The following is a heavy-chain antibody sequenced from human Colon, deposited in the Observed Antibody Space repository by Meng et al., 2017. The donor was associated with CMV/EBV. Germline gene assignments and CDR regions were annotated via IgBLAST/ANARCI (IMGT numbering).Heavy chain of an antibody. CDR2: INPNSGNT. CDR1: GYTFTSYD. Sequence: ASVKVSCKASGYTFTSYDINWVRQATGQGLEWMGWINPNSGNTGYAQKFQGRVTMTRNTSISTAYMELSSLRSEDTAVYYCARVYCGGDCYDYYYYGMDVWGQGTTVTVSS. CDR3: ARVYCGGDCYDYYYYGMDV. V-gene: IGHV1-8*01. D-gene: IGHD2-21*01. J-gene: IGHJ6*02.